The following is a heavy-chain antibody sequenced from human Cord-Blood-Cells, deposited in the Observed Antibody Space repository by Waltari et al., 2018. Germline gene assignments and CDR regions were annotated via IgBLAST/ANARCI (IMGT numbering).Heavy chain of an antibody. J-gene: IGHJ3*02. CDR2: ISYDGSNK. Sequence: QVQLVESGGGVVQPGRSLRLTCAASGFTFRSYGMHWARPAPGKGLEWVAVISYDGSNKYYADSVKGRFTISRDNSKNTLYLQMNSLRAEDTAVYYCAKVVGATSRYGAFDIWGQGTMVTVSS. V-gene: IGHV3-30*18. D-gene: IGHD1-26*01. CDR3: AKVVGATSRYGAFDI. CDR1: GFTFRSYG.